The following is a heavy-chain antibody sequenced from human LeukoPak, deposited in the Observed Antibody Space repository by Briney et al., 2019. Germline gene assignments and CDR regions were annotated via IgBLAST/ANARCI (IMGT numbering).Heavy chain of an antibody. J-gene: IGHJ4*02. CDR3: ARDQGYDYVWGSRGFDY. D-gene: IGHD3-16*01. Sequence: GGSLRLSCAASGFIFSNAWMNWVRQAPGKGLEWVAVISYDGSNKYYADSVKGRFTISRDNSKNTLYLQMNSLRAEDTAVYYCARDQGYDYVWGSRGFDYWGQGTLVTVSS. CDR2: ISYDGSNK. CDR1: GFIFSNAW. V-gene: IGHV3-30-3*01.